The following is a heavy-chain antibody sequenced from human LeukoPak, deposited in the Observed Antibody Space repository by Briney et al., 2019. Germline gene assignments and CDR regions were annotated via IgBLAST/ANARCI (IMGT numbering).Heavy chain of an antibody. Sequence: ASVKVSCKASGGTFSSYAISWVRQAPGQGLEWMGWINPNSGGTNYAQKFQGWVTMTRDTSTSTVYMELSSLRSEDTAVYYCARGDGPYEGFGGANAGYFDYWGQGTLVTVSS. CDR2: INPNSGGT. CDR1: GGTFSSYA. J-gene: IGHJ4*02. CDR3: ARGDGPYEGFGGANAGYFDY. V-gene: IGHV1-2*04. D-gene: IGHD4/OR15-4a*01.